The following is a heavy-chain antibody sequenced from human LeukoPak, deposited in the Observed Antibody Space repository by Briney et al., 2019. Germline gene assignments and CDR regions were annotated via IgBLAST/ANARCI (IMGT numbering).Heavy chain of an antibody. CDR2: IIPIFGTA. V-gene: IGHV1-69*13. D-gene: IGHD2-15*01. CDR3: ASNVCSGGSCSRFVTGSY. J-gene: IGHJ4*02. Sequence: SVKVSCKASGGTFSSYAISWVRQAPGQGLEWMGGIIPIFGTANYAQKFQGRVTITADESTSTAYMELSSLRSEDTAEYYCASNVCSGGSCSRFVTGSYWGQGTLVTVSS. CDR1: GGTFSSYA.